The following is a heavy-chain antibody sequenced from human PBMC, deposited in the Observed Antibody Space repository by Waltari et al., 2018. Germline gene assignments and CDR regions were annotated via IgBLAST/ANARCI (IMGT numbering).Heavy chain of an antibody. J-gene: IGHJ6*02. CDR2: LTASGLL. CDR1: GFPFRYYT. D-gene: IGHD3-16*01. CDR3: AKDEGARLAPTFGMDA. Sequence: EMQLLESGGALVQPGGSLRLSCVASGFPFRYYTMNWVRQAPGEGLEWVAVLTASGLLDYGDSGKGRFIISRDNSKNTLYLEMFRLRVEDTATYYCAKDEGARLAPTFGMDAWGQGTTVIVSS. V-gene: IGHV3-23*01.